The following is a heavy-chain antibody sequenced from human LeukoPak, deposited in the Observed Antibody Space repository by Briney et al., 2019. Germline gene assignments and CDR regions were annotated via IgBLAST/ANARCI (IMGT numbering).Heavy chain of an antibody. CDR2: INPNSGGT. CDR3: ARASVNYYDSSGYYFV. Sequence: ASVKVSCKAFGYTFTGYYMHWVRQAPGQGLEWMGWINPNSGGTNYAQKFQGRVTMTRDTSISTAYMELSRLRSDDTAVYYCARASVNYYDSSGYYFVWGQGTLVTVSS. CDR1: GYTFTGYY. V-gene: IGHV1-2*02. D-gene: IGHD3-22*01. J-gene: IGHJ4*02.